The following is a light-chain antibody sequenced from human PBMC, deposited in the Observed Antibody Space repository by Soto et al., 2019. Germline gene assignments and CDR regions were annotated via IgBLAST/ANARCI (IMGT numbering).Light chain of an antibody. CDR3: QQYHSYWT. CDR2: GAS. Sequence: IVWPQSPGTLSLSPGERATLSCRASQSVSNNYLAWYQQKPGQAPRLLIYGASNRATGIPDRFSGSGSGTEFTLTISSLQTDDFSTYYCQQYHSYWTFGQGTKVDIK. CDR1: QSVSNNY. V-gene: IGKV3-20*01. J-gene: IGKJ1*01.